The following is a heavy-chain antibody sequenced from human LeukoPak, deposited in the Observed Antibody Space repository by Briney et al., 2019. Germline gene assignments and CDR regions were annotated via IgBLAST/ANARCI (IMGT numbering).Heavy chain of an antibody. V-gene: IGHV3-7*03. D-gene: IGHD3-10*01. J-gene: IGHJ6*02. Sequence: GGSLRLSCAASGFTFSRYWMSWVRQVPRKGLEWVANIKQDGGEIYYVDSVKGRFIISRDNAKNSLYLQMNSLRAEDTAVYYCARDPSGSYKVDGMDVWGQGTTVTVSS. CDR1: GFTFSRYW. CDR3: ARDPSGSYKVDGMDV. CDR2: IKQDGGEI.